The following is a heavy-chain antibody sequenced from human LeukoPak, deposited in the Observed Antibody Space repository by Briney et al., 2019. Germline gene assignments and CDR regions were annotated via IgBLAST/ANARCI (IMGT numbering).Heavy chain of an antibody. Sequence: SSETLSLTCAVYGGSFSGYYWSWIRQPPGKGLEWIGEINHSGSTNYNPSLKSRVTISVDTSKNQFSLKLSSVTAADTAVYYCARQKNRYDYVWGSYRYSPQYYFDYWGQGTLVTVSS. J-gene: IGHJ4*02. CDR2: INHSGST. CDR3: ARQKNRYDYVWGSYRYSPQYYFDY. D-gene: IGHD3-16*02. CDR1: GGSFSGYY. V-gene: IGHV4-34*01.